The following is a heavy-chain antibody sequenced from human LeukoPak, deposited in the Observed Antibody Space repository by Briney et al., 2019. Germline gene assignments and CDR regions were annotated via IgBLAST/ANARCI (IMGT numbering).Heavy chain of an antibody. D-gene: IGHD6-19*01. CDR1: GFTFTSSA. Sequence: ASVKVSCKASGFTFTSSAMQWVRQARGQRLGWIGWIVVGSGNTNYAQKFQERVTITRDMSTSTAYMELSSLRSEDTAVYYCAAGSSGWYYGMDVWGQGTTVTVSS. CDR2: IVVGSGNT. J-gene: IGHJ6*02. V-gene: IGHV1-58*02. CDR3: AAGSSGWYYGMDV.